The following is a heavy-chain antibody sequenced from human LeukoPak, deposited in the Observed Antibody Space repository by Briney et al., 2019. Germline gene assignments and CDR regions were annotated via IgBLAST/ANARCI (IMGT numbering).Heavy chain of an antibody. CDR3: ARGRLWFGELLGY. D-gene: IGHD3-10*01. J-gene: IGHJ4*02. CDR1: GYTFTSYY. CDR2: INPNSGGT. Sequence: ASVKVSCKASGYTFTSYYMHWVRQAPGQGLEWMGWINPNSGGTNYAQKFQGRVTMTRDTSISTAYMELSRLRSDDTAVYYCARGRLWFGELLGYWGQGTLVTVSS. V-gene: IGHV1-2*02.